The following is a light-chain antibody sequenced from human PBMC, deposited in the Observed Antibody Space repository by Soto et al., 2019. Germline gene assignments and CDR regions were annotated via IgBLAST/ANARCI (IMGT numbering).Light chain of an antibody. J-gene: IGKJ2*01. CDR3: QQHDDYSHAT. CDR2: DAS. V-gene: IGKV1-5*01. CDR1: QDISTF. Sequence: DIQMTPSPSTLSASVGDRVTITCRASQDISTFLAWYQHKPGKAPKLLIYDASTLQTGVPSRFRGSGFGTEVTLTISGLQPDDFATYYCQQHDDYSHATFGQGTKVEIK.